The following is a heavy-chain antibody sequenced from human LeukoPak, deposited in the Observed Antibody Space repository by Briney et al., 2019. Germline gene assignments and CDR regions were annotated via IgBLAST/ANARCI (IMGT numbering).Heavy chain of an antibody. CDR3: ARGLYSGSYYFDY. CDR2: VYYTGST. Sequence: SETLSLTCTVSGGTLNSFYWTWIRQPPGKGLDYMGYVYYTGSTKYNPSLKSRVTISEDTSNNQFSLKLKSVTAADTAVYYCARGLYSGSYYFDYWGQGTLVTVSS. D-gene: IGHD1-26*01. J-gene: IGHJ4*02. V-gene: IGHV4-59*12. CDR1: GGTLNSFY.